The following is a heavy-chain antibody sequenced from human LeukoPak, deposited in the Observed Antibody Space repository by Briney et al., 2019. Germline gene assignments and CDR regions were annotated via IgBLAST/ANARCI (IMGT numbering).Heavy chain of an antibody. D-gene: IGHD3-3*01. J-gene: IGHJ5*02. Sequence: SETLSLTCTVSGGSISSSSYYWGWLRQPPGKGLEWIGSIHYSGSTYYNPSLKSRVTISVDTSKNQFSLKLSSVTAADTAVYYCARHYGGLRLLEWSPPAWFDPWGQGTLVTVSS. CDR2: IHYSGST. CDR3: ARHYGGLRLLEWSPPAWFDP. V-gene: IGHV4-39*01. CDR1: GGSISSSSYY.